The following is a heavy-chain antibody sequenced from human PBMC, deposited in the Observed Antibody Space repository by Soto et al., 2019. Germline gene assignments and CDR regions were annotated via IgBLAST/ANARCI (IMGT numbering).Heavy chain of an antibody. CDR1: GFTFSSYG. CDR2: ISYDGSNK. Sequence: QVQLVESGGGVVQPGRSLRLSCAASGFTFSSYGMHWVRQAPGKGLEWVAVISYDGSNKYYADSVKGRFTISRDNSKNTLYLQMNSLRAEDTAVYYCAKDLGSSWYSLKYYYYGMDVWGQGTTVTVSS. D-gene: IGHD6-13*01. J-gene: IGHJ6*02. CDR3: AKDLGSSWYSLKYYYYGMDV. V-gene: IGHV3-30*18.